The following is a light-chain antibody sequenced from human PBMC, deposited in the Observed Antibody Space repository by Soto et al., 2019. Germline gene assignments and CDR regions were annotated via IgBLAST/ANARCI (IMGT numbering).Light chain of an antibody. CDR1: SSDIGAGYD. CDR2: GNN. Sequence: QSVLTQPPSVSGAPGQRVTISCTGSSSDIGAGYDVHWYQQFPGTAPKLLIYGNNNRPSGVPDRFSGSKSGTSASLAITGLQAADEADYYCQSYDSSLSASVFGGGTQLTVL. V-gene: IGLV1-40*01. J-gene: IGLJ3*02. CDR3: QSYDSSLSASV.